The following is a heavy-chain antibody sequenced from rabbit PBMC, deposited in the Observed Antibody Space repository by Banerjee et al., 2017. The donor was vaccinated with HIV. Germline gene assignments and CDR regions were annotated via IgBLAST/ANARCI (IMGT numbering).Heavy chain of an antibody. Sequence: QEQLEESGGGLVKPGASLTLTCTASGVSFSFSSYMCWVRQAPGKGLEWIACIEVGSSGFSYFATWAKGRFTISETSSTTVTLQVTRLTAADTAIYFCARDTSSSFSSYGMDLRGPGTLVTVS. J-gene: IGHJ6*01. CDR1: GVSFSFSSY. CDR3: ARDTSSSFSSYGMDL. D-gene: IGHD1-1*01. CDR2: IEVGSSGFS. V-gene: IGHV1S45*01.